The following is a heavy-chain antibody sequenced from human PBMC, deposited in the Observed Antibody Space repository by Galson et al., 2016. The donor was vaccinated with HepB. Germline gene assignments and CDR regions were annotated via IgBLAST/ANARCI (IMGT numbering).Heavy chain of an antibody. CDR2: INSDGSDT. Sequence: SLRLSCAASGFTFNYYWMHWVRQAPGKGLVWVARINSDGSDTNYADSVKSQFTISRDNAKNRLYLQMNSLRAEDTAVYYRVRDNYQTSGPHFDYRGQGTLVTVSS. CDR3: VRDNYQTSGPHFDY. CDR1: GFTFNYYW. V-gene: IGHV3-74*01. D-gene: IGHD5-12*01. J-gene: IGHJ4*02.